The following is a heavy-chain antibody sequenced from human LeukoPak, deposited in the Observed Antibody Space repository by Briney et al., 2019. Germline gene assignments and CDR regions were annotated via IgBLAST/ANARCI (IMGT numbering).Heavy chain of an antibody. J-gene: IGHJ3*02. CDR3: TRDGDGRAFDI. CDR1: GYTFTGNY. V-gene: IGHV1-2*02. Sequence: ASVKVSCRASGYTFTGNYMHWVRQAPGQGLEWMGWINPNSGGTKYAQKFQSRVTMTRETSISTAYMELTRLRSEDTAVYYCTRDGDGRAFDIWGQGTMVTVSS. CDR2: INPNSGGT. D-gene: IGHD7-27*01.